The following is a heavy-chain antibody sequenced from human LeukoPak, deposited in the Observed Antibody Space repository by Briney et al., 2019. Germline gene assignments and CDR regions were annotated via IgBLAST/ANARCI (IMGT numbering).Heavy chain of an antibody. CDR2: IYHSGST. CDR3: ARSRDGYNLFDY. D-gene: IGHD5-24*01. J-gene: IGHJ5*01. V-gene: IGHV4-30-2*01. CDR1: GGSISSGGYS. Sequence: ASQTLSLTCAVSGGSISSGGYSWSWIRQPPGKGLEWIGYIYHSGSTYYNPSLKSRVTISVDRSKNQFSLNLSSVTAADTAVYYCARSRDGYNLFDYWGQGTLVTVSS.